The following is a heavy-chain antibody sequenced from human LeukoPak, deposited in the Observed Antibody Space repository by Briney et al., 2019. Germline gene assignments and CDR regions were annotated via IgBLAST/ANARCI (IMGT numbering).Heavy chain of an antibody. CDR3: ARGTYSSGWYPDYFDY. V-gene: IGHV3-7*03. J-gene: IGHJ4*02. D-gene: IGHD6-19*01. CDR2: IKQDGSDK. Sequence: GGSLRLSCVASGFTFSDYWMSWVRQAPGRGLEWVANIKQDGSDKYYADSMKGRFTISRDNAKDSLYLQMNSLRAEDTAVYFCARGTYSSGWYPDYFDYWGQGTLVTVSS. CDR1: GFTFSDYW.